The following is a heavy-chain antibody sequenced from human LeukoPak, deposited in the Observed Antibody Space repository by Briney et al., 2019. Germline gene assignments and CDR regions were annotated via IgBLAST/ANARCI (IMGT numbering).Heavy chain of an antibody. D-gene: IGHD3-9*01. CDR3: ARADLNYDILTGYYPFHY. CDR2: IKQDGSEK. Sequence: GGSLRLSCAASGFTFSSYWMSWVRQAPGKGLEWVANIKQDGSEKYYVDSVKGRFTISRDNAKNSLYLQMNSLRAEDTAVHYCARADLNYDILTGYYPFHYWGQGTLVTVSS. V-gene: IGHV3-7*01. J-gene: IGHJ4*02. CDR1: GFTFSSYW.